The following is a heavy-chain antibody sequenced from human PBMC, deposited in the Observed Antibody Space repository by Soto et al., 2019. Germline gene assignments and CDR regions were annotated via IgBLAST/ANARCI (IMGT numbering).Heavy chain of an antibody. V-gene: IGHV1-2*02. CDR3: ARDVTRTQSCTNGVCYYHYYDMDV. CDR2: INPNSGGT. Sequence: ASVKVSCKASGYTFTDYYVHWVRQAPGQGLEWMGWINPNSGGTKTAQKFQGRVTVTRDTSISTAYMDLSRLRSDDTAVYYCARDVTRTQSCTNGVCYYHYYDMDVWGQGTIVTVYS. CDR1: GYTFTDYY. D-gene: IGHD2-8*01. J-gene: IGHJ6*02.